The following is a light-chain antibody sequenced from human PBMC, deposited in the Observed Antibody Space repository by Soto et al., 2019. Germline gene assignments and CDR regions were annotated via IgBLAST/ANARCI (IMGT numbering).Light chain of an antibody. V-gene: IGKV1-5*01. CDR1: QSISSW. CDR2: DAS. J-gene: IGKJ1*01. Sequence: DIQMTQSPSTLSASVGDRVTITCRASQSISSWLAWYQQKPGKAPKLLIYDASSLESGVPSRFRGSGSGTEFTLTISSLQPDDFATYYCQQYNSAWTFGQGTKVEIK. CDR3: QQYNSAWT.